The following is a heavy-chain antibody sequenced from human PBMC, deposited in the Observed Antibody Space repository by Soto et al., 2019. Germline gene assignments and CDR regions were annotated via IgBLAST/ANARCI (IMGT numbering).Heavy chain of an antibody. CDR1: GYSITSGYY. CDR3: TRVVAGLDY. V-gene: IGHV4-38-2*01. Sequence: SETLSLTCDVSGYSITSGYYWGWVRQPPGKGLEWIGSFYYGGSTFYNPSLKSRVTISVDASKNNFSLRLTSVTAADTAVYFCTRVVAGLDYWGQGILVTVSS. CDR2: FYYGGST. J-gene: IGHJ4*02. D-gene: IGHD6-19*01.